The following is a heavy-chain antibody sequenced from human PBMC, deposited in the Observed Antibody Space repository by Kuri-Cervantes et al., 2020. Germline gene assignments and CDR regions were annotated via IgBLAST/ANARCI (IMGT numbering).Heavy chain of an antibody. CDR2: ISWNSGSI. CDR3: ARALGGYDADY. D-gene: IGHD5-12*01. J-gene: IGHJ4*02. CDR1: GFTFDDYA. V-gene: IGHV3-9*01. Sequence: SLKISCAASGFTFDDYAMHWVRQAPGKGLEWGSGISWNSGSIGYADSVKGRFTISRDNAKNSLYLQMNSLRAEDTAVYYCARALGGYDADYWGQGTLVTVSS.